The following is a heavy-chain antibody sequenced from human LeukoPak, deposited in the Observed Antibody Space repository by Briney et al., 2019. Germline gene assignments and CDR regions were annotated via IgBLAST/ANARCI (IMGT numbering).Heavy chain of an antibody. CDR3: ARVVEIVVVVAATPYYFDY. J-gene: IGHJ4*02. Sequence: GASVKVSCEASGYTFTSYGISWVRQAPGQGLEWMGWISAYNGNTNYAQKLQGRVTMTTDTSTSTAYMELRSLRSDDTAVYHCARVVEIVVVVAATPYYFDYWGQGTLVTVSS. V-gene: IGHV1-18*04. CDR2: ISAYNGNT. D-gene: IGHD2-15*01. CDR1: GYTFTSYG.